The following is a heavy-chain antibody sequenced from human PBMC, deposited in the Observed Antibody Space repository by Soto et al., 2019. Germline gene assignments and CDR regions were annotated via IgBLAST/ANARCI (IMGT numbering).Heavy chain of an antibody. CDR1: GFSLTTSGVG. CDR2: IYWDDDK. J-gene: IGHJ4*02. CDR3: AHRVLRTVFGLVTTTAIYFDF. V-gene: IGHV2-5*05. Sequence: QITLNESGPPVVRPTETLTLTCRFSGFSLTTSGVGVGWIRQSPGKAPEWLALIYWDDDKRYGASLKSRLTITKDTSKNQVVLTVSDLDPTDTATYYCAHRVLRTVFGLVTTTAIYFDFWGQGTPVAVSS. D-gene: IGHD3-3*01.